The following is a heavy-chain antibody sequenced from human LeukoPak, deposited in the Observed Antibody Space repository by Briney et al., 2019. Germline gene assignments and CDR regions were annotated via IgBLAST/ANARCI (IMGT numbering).Heavy chain of an antibody. CDR2: MNPNSGNI. J-gene: IGHJ4*02. CDR3: ARNEDSSGWYDY. D-gene: IGHD6-19*01. Sequence: ASVKVSCKASGYTFTSYDINWVRQATGQGLEWMGWMNPNSGNIGYAQKFQGRVTMTRNTSISTAYMELSSLRSEDTAVYYCARNEDSSGWYDYWGQGTLVTVSS. CDR1: GYTFTSYD. V-gene: IGHV1-8*01.